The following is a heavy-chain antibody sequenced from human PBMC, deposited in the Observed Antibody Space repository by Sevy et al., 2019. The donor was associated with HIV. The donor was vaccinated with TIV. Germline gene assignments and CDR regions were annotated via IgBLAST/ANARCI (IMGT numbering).Heavy chain of an antibody. D-gene: IGHD1-26*01. CDR1: GGTFSSYA. V-gene: IGHV1-69*13. CDR2: IIPILGTA. CDR3: TRESGRDAYNWGSYFDY. Sequence: ASVTVSCKASGGTFSSYAISWVRQAPGQGLEWMGGIIPILGTANYAHKFQGRVTITADESTSTAYMELSNLGSDDTAVDYCTRESGRDAYNWGSYFDYWGQGNLVTVSS. J-gene: IGHJ4*02.